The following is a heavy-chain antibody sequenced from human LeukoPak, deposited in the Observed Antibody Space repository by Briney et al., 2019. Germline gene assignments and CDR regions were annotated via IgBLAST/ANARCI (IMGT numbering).Heavy chain of an antibody. D-gene: IGHD6-19*01. CDR1: GFTFSAYN. V-gene: IGHV3-21*06. Sequence: NPGGSLRLSCAASGFTFSAYNMNWVRQAPGKGLEWVSSISYSSSYKYYADSVKGRFTISRDNAKNSLYVQMNSLRAEDTAVYYCARDQVLSGWSPMKYYFDFWGQGTLVAVPS. J-gene: IGHJ4*02. CDR2: ISYSSSYK. CDR3: ARDQVLSGWSPMKYYFDF.